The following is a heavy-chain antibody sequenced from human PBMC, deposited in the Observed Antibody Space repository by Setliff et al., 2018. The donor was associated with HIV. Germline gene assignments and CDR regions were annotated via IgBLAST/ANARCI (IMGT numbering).Heavy chain of an antibody. Sequence: SQTLSLTCAVSGYSIGSGSFWGWIRQPPGQGLEWIGYVHHSGSTKYNASLRSRVTMSVDTSKNLFSLTLRSVTAADTAVYYCASAGPYCGDDCPYNWLTPWGQGTLVTVSS. CDR3: ASAGPYCGDDCPYNWLTP. D-gene: IGHD2-21*02. CDR1: GYSIGSGSF. CDR2: VHHSGST. V-gene: IGHV4-38-2*01. J-gene: IGHJ5*02.